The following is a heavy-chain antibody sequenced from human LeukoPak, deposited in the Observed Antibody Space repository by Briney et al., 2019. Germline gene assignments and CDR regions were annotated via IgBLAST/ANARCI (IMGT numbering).Heavy chain of an antibody. CDR3: ARTQYCSGAACYFGYFDS. V-gene: IGHV4-59*01. CDR1: GGSISTYY. D-gene: IGHD2-15*01. J-gene: IGHJ4*02. Sequence: SETLSLTCTVSGGSISTYYWSWIRQPPGKGLEYIGYIYYSGSTNYNTSLKSRVTISVETSKNQFSLKLSSVTAADTAVYYCARTQYCSGAACYFGYFDSWGQGTPVTVSS. CDR2: IYYSGST.